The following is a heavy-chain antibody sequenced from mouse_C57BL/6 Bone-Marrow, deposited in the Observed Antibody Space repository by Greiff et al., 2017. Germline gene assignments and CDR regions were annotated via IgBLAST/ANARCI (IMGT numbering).Heavy chain of an antibody. V-gene: IGHV1-64*01. CDR3: ARRDYYGSTRAWFAY. CDR2: IHPNSGST. J-gene: IGHJ3*01. CDR1: GYTFTSYW. Sequence: QVQLQQPGAELVKPGASVKLSCKASGYTFTSYWMHGVKQRPGQGLEWIGMIHPNSGSTNYNEKFKSKATLTVDKPSSTSYMQLSSLTSEDSAVYYCARRDYYGSTRAWFAYWGQGTLVTVSA. D-gene: IGHD1-1*01.